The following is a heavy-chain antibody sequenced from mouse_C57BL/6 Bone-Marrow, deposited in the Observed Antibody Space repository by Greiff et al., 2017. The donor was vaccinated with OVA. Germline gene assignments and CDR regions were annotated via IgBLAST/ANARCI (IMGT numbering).Heavy chain of an antibody. J-gene: IGHJ2*01. D-gene: IGHD1-1*01. CDR3: ARDYGSSYGYYFDY. CDR1: GFSLSTSGMG. CDR2: IYWDDDK. Sequence: VTLKECGPGILQSSQTLSLTCSFSGFSLSTSGMGVSWIRQPSGKGLEWLAHIYWDDDKRYNPSLKSRLTISKDTSRNQVFLKITSVDTADTATYYCARDYGSSYGYYFDYWGQGTTLTVSS. V-gene: IGHV8-12*01.